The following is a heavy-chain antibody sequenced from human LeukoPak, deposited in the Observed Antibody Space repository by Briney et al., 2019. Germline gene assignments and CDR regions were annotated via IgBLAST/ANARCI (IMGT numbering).Heavy chain of an antibody. J-gene: IGHJ6*02. CDR3: ARWNTYYYDSSGYFGSYGMDV. CDR1: GFTVSSNY. Sequence: PGGSLRLSCAASGFTVSSNYMSWVRQAPGKGLEWVSVIYSGGSTYYADSVKGRFTISRDNSKNTLYLQMNSLRAEDTAVYYCARWNTYYYDSSGYFGSYGMDVWGQGTTVTVSS. CDR2: IYSGGST. V-gene: IGHV3-53*05. D-gene: IGHD3-22*01.